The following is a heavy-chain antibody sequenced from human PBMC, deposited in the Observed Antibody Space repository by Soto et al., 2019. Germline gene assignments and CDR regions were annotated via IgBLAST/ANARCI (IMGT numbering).Heavy chain of an antibody. J-gene: IGHJ3*01. D-gene: IGHD3-22*01. V-gene: IGHV3-21*01. Sequence: EVQLVESGGGLVKPGGSLRLSCAASGFTFSTYCMTWVRQAPGKGLQWVSSISSSSDYIFYADSLKGRFTISRDDXKXXLYLEMNSLRAEDTAVYYCARDVRGSGSYSDAFDVWGQGTMVTVSS. CDR1: GFTFSTYC. CDR2: ISSSSDYI. CDR3: ARDVRGSGSYSDAFDV.